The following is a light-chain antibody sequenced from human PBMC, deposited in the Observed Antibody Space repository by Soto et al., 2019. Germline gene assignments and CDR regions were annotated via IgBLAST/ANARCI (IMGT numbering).Light chain of an antibody. J-gene: IGKJ4*01. CDR1: RGISSL. CDR2: KAS. CDR3: HQASSFPLT. Sequence: DIQMTHSPSFVSASVGDRVTITCRASRGISSLLSWYQHKPGTAPTLLVYKASTLQDGGPSRFSGSGSGTDFTATINSLQPEDVGTYYCHQASSFPLTFGGGTKVEIK. V-gene: IGKV1-12*01.